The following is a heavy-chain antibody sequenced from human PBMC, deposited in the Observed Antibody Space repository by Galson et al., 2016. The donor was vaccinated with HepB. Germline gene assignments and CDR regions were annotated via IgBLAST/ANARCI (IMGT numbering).Heavy chain of an antibody. CDR2: IKSKANGGTT. J-gene: IGHJ4*02. D-gene: IGHD3-10*01. Sequence: SLRLSCAASGFTFSDAWMKWVRQAPGKGLEWVGRIKSKANGGTTDHGAPVKGRFTISRDDSKNTLFLQMDSLKTEDAGVYYCAYYRDSLAKPVDYWGQGTLVSVSS. V-gene: IGHV3-15*01. CDR3: AYYRDSLAKPVDY. CDR1: GFTFSDAW.